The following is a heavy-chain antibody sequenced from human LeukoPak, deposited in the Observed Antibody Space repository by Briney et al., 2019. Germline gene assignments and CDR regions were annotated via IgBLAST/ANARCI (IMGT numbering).Heavy chain of an antibody. V-gene: IGHV4-59*01. CDR2: IYYSGST. Sequence: PSETLSLTCTVSGGSISSYYWSWIRQPPGKGLEWIGYIYYSGSTNYNPSLKSRVTISVDTSKNQFSLKLSSVTAADTAVYYCARPGAGSNWNDTAAFDIWGQGTMVTVSS. J-gene: IGHJ3*02. CDR1: GGSISSYY. CDR3: ARPGAGSNWNDTAAFDI. D-gene: IGHD1-1*01.